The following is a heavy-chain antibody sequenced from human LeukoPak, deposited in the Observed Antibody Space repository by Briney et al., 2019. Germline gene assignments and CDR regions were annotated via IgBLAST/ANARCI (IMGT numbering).Heavy chain of an antibody. J-gene: IGHJ5*02. V-gene: IGHV3-30-3*01. CDR3: ARDPYCSSPSCFINWFDP. CDR1: GFTFSNSA. Sequence: GGSLRLSCAASGFTFSNSAMHWVRQAPGKGLEWVALISYHVSDKYYADSVKGRFTISRDNSKNTLYLQMNSLRAEDTAVYYCARDPYCSSPSCFINWFDPWGQGTLVTVSS. D-gene: IGHD2-2*01. CDR2: ISYHVSDK.